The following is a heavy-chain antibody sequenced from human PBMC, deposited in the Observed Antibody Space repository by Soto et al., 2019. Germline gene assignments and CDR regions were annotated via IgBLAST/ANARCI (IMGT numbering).Heavy chain of an antibody. D-gene: IGHD3-10*01. V-gene: IGHV4-34*01. CDR2: INHSGST. J-gene: IGHJ4*02. CDR1: GWSFSGYY. CDR3: ARGTPRRFFYGSGRDYFDY. Sequence: QVQLQQWGAGLLKPSETLSLTCAVYGWSFSGYYWSWIRQPPGKGLEWIGEINHSGSTNYNPSLKSRVTIAVDTSKNQFSLKLSSVTAADTAVYYCARGTPRRFFYGSGRDYFDYWGQGTLVTVSS.